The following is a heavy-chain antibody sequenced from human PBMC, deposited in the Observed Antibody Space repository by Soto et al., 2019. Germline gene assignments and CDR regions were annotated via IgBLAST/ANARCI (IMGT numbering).Heavy chain of an antibody. V-gene: IGHV4-34*01. CDR3: ARASTMVRGGPFDL. CDR2: INHSGST. J-gene: IGHJ2*01. CDR1: GGSFSGYY. D-gene: IGHD3-10*01. Sequence: QVQLQQWGAGLLKPSETLSLTCAVYGGSFSGYYWSWIRQPPGKGLEWIGEINHSGSTNYNPSLKSRVTISVDTSKNQFSLKLSSVTAADTAVYYCARASTMVRGGPFDLWGRGTLVTVSS.